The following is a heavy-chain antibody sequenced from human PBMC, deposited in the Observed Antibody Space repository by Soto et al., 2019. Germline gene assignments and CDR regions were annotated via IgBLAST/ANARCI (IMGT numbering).Heavy chain of an antibody. J-gene: IGHJ4*02. D-gene: IGHD3-22*01. CDR1: GGSISSSSYY. Sequence: QLQLQESGPGLVKPSETLSLTCTVSGGSISSSSYYWGWIRQPPGKGLEWIGSIYYSGSTYYNPSLKSRLTISVDTSKNQFSLKLSSVTAADTAVYYCARRSGDSSGYYYSFDYWGQGTLVTVSS. CDR3: ARRSGDSSGYYYSFDY. V-gene: IGHV4-39*01. CDR2: IYYSGST.